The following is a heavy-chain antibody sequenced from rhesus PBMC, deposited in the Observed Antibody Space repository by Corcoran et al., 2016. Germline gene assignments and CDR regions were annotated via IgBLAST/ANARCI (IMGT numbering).Heavy chain of an antibody. CDR2: ISYDGSKK. Sequence: EVQLVESGGGLVQPGGSLRLSCAASGFTFSSYGMHWVRQAPGKGLELVAVISYDGSKKYYADYVKYRFTISRDNSKNMLYLQMNNLKLEDTAVYYCASDYCTGSGCYGLDSWGQGVVVTVSS. D-gene: IGHD2-21*01. V-gene: IGHV3-54*02. J-gene: IGHJ6*01. CDR1: GFTFSSYG. CDR3: ASDYCTGSGCYGLDS.